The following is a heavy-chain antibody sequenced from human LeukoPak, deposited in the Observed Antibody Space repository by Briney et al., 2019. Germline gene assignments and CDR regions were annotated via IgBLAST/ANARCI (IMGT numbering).Heavy chain of an antibody. J-gene: IGHJ5*02. CDR3: ARFDTMVRGEEGNWFDP. V-gene: IGHV1-18*01. D-gene: IGHD3-10*01. Sequence: ASVTVSCKASGYTFTSYGISWVRQAPGQGLEWMGWISAYNGNTNYAQKLQGRVTMTTDTSTSTAYMELRSLRSDDTAVYYCARFDTMVRGEEGNWFDPWGQGTLVTVSS. CDR2: ISAYNGNT. CDR1: GYTFTSYG.